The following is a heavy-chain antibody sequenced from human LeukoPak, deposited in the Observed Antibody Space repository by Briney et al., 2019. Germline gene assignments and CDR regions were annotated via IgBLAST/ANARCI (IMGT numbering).Heavy chain of an antibody. Sequence: SETLSLTCTVSGGSISSHYWSWIRQPPGKGLEWIGYIYYSGTTNYNPSLKSRVTISVDTSKNQFSLKLSSVTAADTAVYYCARDTDSSGYYDSWGQGTLVTVSS. D-gene: IGHD3-22*01. CDR2: IYYSGTT. CDR1: GGSISSHY. J-gene: IGHJ5*01. CDR3: ARDTDSSGYYDS. V-gene: IGHV4-59*11.